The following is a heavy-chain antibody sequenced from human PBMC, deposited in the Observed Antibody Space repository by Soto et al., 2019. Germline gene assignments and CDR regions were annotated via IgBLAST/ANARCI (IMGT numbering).Heavy chain of an antibody. D-gene: IGHD6-13*01. CDR2: ISGSGGRT. CDR3: AKDPSGATSWYYWYFVL. Sequence: EVQLLESGGGLVQPGGSLRLSCAASGFTFSSFAVSWVRQAPGKGLEWVSAISGSGGRTYYADSVKGRFTISRDNSKSTLYLQMNSLRVVDTAVYYCAKDPSGATSWYYWYFVLWGRGTLVTVSS. V-gene: IGHV3-23*01. J-gene: IGHJ2*01. CDR1: GFTFSSFA.